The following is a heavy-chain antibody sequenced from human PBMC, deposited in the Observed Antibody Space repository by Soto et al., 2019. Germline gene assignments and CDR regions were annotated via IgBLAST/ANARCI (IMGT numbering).Heavy chain of an antibody. V-gene: IGHV1-18*01. Sequence: ASVKVSCKASGYTFTSYGISWVRQAPGQGLEWMGWISAYNGNTNYAQKLQGRVTMTTDTSTSTAYMELRSLRSDDTAVYYCARVKGEMATTRTYYYYGMDVWGQGTTVTVSS. CDR2: ISAYNGNT. D-gene: IGHD3-16*01. CDR1: GYTFTSYG. J-gene: IGHJ6*02. CDR3: ARVKGEMATTRTYYYYGMDV.